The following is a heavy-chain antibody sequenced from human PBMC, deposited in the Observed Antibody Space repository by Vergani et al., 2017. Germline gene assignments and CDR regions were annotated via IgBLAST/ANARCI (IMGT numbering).Heavy chain of an antibody. V-gene: IGHV4-34*01. CDR2: IHHTGRP. CDR3: ARVNTETNVHLYYYYYMDV. J-gene: IGHJ6*03. D-gene: IGHD4-11*01. Sequence: QVQLQQWGGGLLKPSETLSLTCVVNGWSFTSYHWTWIRQSPGEGLEWVGGIHHTGRPDYNPSLKRRLTMSIDKSRNQFSLTLNSVTATDTAIYFCARVNTETNVHLYYYYYMDVWGQGTAVTVS. CDR1: GWSFTSYH.